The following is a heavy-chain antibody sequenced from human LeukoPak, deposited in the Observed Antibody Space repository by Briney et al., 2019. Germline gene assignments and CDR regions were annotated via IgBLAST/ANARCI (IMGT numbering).Heavy chain of an antibody. Sequence: PSETLSLTCTVSGGSISSSSYYWGWIRQPPGKGLEWIGSINYSGSTYYNPSLKSRVTISVDTSKNQFSLKLSSVTAADTAVYYCARQAYTAYCGGDCYLGGPFDYWGQGTLVTVSS. CDR2: INYSGST. V-gene: IGHV4-39*01. CDR3: ARQAYTAYCGGDCYLGGPFDY. J-gene: IGHJ4*02. D-gene: IGHD2-21*01. CDR1: GGSISSSSYY.